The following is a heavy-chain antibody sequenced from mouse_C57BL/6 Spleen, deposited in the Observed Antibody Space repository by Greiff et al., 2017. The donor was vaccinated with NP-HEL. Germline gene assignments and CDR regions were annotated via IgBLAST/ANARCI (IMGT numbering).Heavy chain of an antibody. V-gene: IGHV1-64*01. Sequence: VQLQQPGAELVKPGASVKLSCKASGYTFTSYWMHWVKQRPGQGLEWIGMIHPNSGSTNYNEKFKSKATLTVDKSSSTAYMQLSSLTSEDSAVYYCARTLLWDVGAMDYWGQGTSVTVSS. CDR1: GYTFTSYW. CDR2: IHPNSGST. J-gene: IGHJ4*01. CDR3: ARTLLWDVGAMDY. D-gene: IGHD4-1*01.